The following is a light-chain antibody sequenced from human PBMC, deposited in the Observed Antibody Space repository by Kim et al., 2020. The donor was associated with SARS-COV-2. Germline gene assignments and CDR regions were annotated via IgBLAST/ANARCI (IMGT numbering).Light chain of an antibody. CDR3: QQYNNWPPIT. CDR1: QSVSDK. J-gene: IGKJ5*01. CDR2: GAS. Sequence: SPGERATLSCRTSQSVSDKLAWYQQKPGQAPRLLIYGASTRATGIPARFSGSGSGTEFTLTISSLQSEDFAVYYCQQYNNWPPITFGQGTRLEIK. V-gene: IGKV3-15*01.